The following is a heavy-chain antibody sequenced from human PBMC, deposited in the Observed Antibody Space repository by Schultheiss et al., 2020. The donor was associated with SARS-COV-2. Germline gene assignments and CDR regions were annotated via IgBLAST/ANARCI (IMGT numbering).Heavy chain of an antibody. Sequence: GGSLRLSCAASGFTFSSYGMHWVRQAPGKGLEWVAVIWYDGSNKYYSDSVKGRFTISRDNSKNTLYLQMNSLRAEDTAVYYCAREAGDPAGAERHYDYWGQGTLVTVSS. D-gene: IGHD7-27*01. CDR2: IWYDGSNK. CDR3: AREAGDPAGAERHYDY. J-gene: IGHJ4*02. V-gene: IGHV3-30*19. CDR1: GFTFSSYG.